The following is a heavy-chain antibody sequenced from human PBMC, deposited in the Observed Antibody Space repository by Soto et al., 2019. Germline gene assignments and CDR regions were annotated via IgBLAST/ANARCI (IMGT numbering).Heavy chain of an antibody. Sequence: GGSLRLSCAASGFTFSSYGMHWVRQAPGKGLEWVAVISYDGSNKYYADSVKGRFTISRDNSKNTLYLQMNSLRAEDTAVYYCAKEVDRGMVRGVIPSDYWGQGTLVTVSS. V-gene: IGHV3-30*18. J-gene: IGHJ4*02. CDR2: ISYDGSNK. CDR1: GFTFSSYG. CDR3: AKEVDRGMVRGVIPSDY. D-gene: IGHD3-10*01.